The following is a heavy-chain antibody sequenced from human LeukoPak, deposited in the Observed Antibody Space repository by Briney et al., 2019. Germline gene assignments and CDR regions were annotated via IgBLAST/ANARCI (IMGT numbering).Heavy chain of an antibody. CDR2: IKQDGSEK. CDR3: ARDPTYYDILTGYYEKGSFDY. D-gene: IGHD3-9*01. J-gene: IGHJ4*02. V-gene: IGHV3-7*01. CDR1: GFTFRNYA. Sequence: GGSLRLSCAASGFTFRNYAMSWVRQAPGKGLEWVANIKQDGSEKYYVDSVKGRFTISRDNAKNSLYLQMNSLRAEDTAVYYCARDPTYYDILTGYYEKGSFDYWGQGTLVTVSS.